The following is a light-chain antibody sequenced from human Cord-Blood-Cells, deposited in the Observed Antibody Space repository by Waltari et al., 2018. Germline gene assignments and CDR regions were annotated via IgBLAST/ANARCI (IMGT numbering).Light chain of an antibody. Sequence: QPALTQPASVSGSPGQSITISCTSTSSAVGCHSLVYWYPQHPGKPPKHMIYEGSKRPSGVSNRFSGSKSGNTASLTISGHQAEDEADYYCCSYAGSSTLVFGGGTKLTVL. CDR2: EGS. CDR1: SSAVGCHSL. J-gene: IGLJ2*01. V-gene: IGLV2-23*01. CDR3: CSYAGSSTLV.